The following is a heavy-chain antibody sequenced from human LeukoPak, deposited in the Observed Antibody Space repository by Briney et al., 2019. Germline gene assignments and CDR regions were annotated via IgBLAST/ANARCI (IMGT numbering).Heavy chain of an antibody. CDR1: GYTFTGYY. Sequence: ASVKVSCKASGYTFTGYYMHRVRQAPGQGPEWMGWINPNSGGTNYAQKFQGRVTMTRDTSISTAYMELSRLRSDDTAVYYCARADGLTTGGMDVWGQGTTVTVSS. CDR2: INPNSGGT. D-gene: IGHD4-11*01. V-gene: IGHV1-2*02. CDR3: ARADGLTTGGMDV. J-gene: IGHJ6*02.